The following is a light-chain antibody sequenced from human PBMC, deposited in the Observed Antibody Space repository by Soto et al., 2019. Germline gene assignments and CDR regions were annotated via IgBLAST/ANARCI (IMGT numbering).Light chain of an antibody. CDR3: QQYGGLPRT. V-gene: IGKV3-20*01. J-gene: IGKJ1*01. CDR2: GAS. CDR1: QSVTSNY. Sequence: EIVLTQSPATLSLSPGERATLSCRASQSVTSNYLAWFQQKPGQAPRLLIYGASNRATGIPDRFSGSGSGTDLTLTISRLEPEDFAVYYCQQYGGLPRTFGQGTKVEIK.